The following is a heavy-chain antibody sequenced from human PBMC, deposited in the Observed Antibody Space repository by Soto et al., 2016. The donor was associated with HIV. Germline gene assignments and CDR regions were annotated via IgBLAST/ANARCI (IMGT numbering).Heavy chain of an antibody. CDR2: ISPYNGDT. V-gene: IGHV1-18*04. J-gene: IGHJ3*02. CDR1: GYTFTNYV. CDR3: ARDPSGFYDNIDYFWEI. Sequence: QVKLVQSGSEVKKPGASVKVSCKASGYTFTNYVINWVRQAPGQGLEWMGWISPYNGDTNYAQKFQGRVSMTTDSATSTAYMEVTKLRSEDTAVYYCARDPSGFYDNIDYFWEIWGHGTRVIVSS. D-gene: IGHD3-16*01.